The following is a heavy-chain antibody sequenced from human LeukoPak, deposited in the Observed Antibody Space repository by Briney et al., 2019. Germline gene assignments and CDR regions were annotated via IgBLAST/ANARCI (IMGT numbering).Heavy chain of an antibody. V-gene: IGHV3-74*01. Sequence: GGSLRLSCAASGFTFSGYWMHWVLQVPEKGLVLVSRIDNGGSGTTYADSVEGRFTVSRDNAKNTLYLQMNSLRAEDTAIYYCVRVGGWAPIFRVVQYMDVWGKGTTVTVSS. CDR3: VRVGGWAPIFRVVQYMDV. J-gene: IGHJ6*03. CDR2: IDNGGSGT. CDR1: GFTFSGYW. D-gene: IGHD3-3*01.